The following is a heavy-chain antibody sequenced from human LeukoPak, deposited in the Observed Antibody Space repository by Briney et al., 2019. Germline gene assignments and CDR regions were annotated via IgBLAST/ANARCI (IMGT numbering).Heavy chain of an antibody. V-gene: IGHV3-48*01. Sequence: GGSLRLSCAASGFTFSSYSMNWVRQAPGKGLEWVSYISSSSSTIYYADSVKGRFTISRDNAKNSLYLQMNSLRAEDTAVYYCARGTVITIFGVVITPYYYFDYWGQGTLVTVSS. CDR1: GFTFSSYS. CDR2: ISSSSSTI. J-gene: IGHJ4*02. CDR3: ARGTVITIFGVVITPYYYFDY. D-gene: IGHD3-3*01.